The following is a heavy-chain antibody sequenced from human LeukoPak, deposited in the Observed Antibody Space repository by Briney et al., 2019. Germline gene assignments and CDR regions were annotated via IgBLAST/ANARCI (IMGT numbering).Heavy chain of an antibody. CDR2: ISGSGGST. CDR3: AKEGYSSGSWAY. Sequence: GGSLRLSCAASGFTFSSYGMSWVRQAPGKGLEWDSAISGSGGSTYYADSVKGRFTISRDNSKNTLYLQMNSLRAEDTAVYYCAKEGYSSGSWAYWGQGTLVTVSS. J-gene: IGHJ4*02. V-gene: IGHV3-23*01. D-gene: IGHD6-19*01. CDR1: GFTFSSYG.